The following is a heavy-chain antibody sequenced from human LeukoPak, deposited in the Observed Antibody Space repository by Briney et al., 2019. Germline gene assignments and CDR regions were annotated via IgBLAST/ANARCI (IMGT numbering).Heavy chain of an antibody. Sequence: ASVKVSCKASGYTFTGYYMHWVRQAPGQGLEWMGIINPSGGSTSYAQKFQGRVTMTRDTSTSTVYMELSSLRSEDTAVYYCARGKQWLDYYYYGMDVWGQGTTVTVSS. V-gene: IGHV1-46*01. CDR3: ARGKQWLDYYYYGMDV. CDR1: GYTFTGYY. CDR2: INPSGGST. D-gene: IGHD6-19*01. J-gene: IGHJ6*02.